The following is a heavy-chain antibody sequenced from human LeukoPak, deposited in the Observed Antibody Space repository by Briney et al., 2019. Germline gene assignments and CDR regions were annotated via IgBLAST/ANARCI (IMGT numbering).Heavy chain of an antibody. J-gene: IGHJ4*02. D-gene: IGHD1-26*01. CDR1: GFTFSNYW. V-gene: IGHV3-74*01. CDR3: ARNAARRVGGTDY. CDR2: INSDGSST. Sequence: QPGGSLRLSCAASGFTFSNYWMHWVRQAPGKGLVWFSRINSDGSSTTYADSVKGRFTISRDNAKNTVYLQMNSLRAEDTAVYYCARNAARRVGGTDYWGQGTLVTVSS.